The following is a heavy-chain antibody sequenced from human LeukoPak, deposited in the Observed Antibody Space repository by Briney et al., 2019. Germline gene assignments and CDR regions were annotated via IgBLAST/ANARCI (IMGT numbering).Heavy chain of an antibody. CDR3: ARHGASGSYLYYFDY. Sequence: SETLSLTCTVSGGSISSYYWSWIRQPPGKGLEWIGYIYYSGSTNYNPSLKSRVTISVDTSKNQFSLKLSSVTAADTAVYFCARHGASGSYLYYFDYWGQGTLVTVSS. CDR1: GGSISSYY. CDR2: IYYSGST. J-gene: IGHJ4*02. V-gene: IGHV4-59*08. D-gene: IGHD1-26*01.